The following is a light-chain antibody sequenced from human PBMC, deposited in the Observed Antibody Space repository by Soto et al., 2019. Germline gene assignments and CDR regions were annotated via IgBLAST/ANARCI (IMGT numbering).Light chain of an antibody. CDR3: QQRSNRPRFT. J-gene: IGKJ3*01. CDR2: DVS. Sequence: EIVLPQSPATLSLSPGERATLSCRASQSVDNYLAWYQQKPGQAPRLLIYDVSNRATGTPARFSGSGSGTDFTLSISSLEPEDFAVYYCQQRSNRPRFTFGPGTKVDIK. CDR1: QSVDNY. V-gene: IGKV3-11*01.